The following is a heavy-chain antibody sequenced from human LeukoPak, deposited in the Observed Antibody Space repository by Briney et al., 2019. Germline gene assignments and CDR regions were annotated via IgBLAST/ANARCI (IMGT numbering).Heavy chain of an antibody. Sequence: GASLRLSCAASGFTFDDYGMGWVRQAPGKGLEGVSGINWNGGSTGYADSVKGRFTISRDNAKNSLYLQMNSLRAEDTALYYCAREYDFWSGYPPRAMDVWGKGTTVTVSS. CDR2: INWNGGST. D-gene: IGHD3-3*01. V-gene: IGHV3-20*04. CDR1: GFTFDDYG. J-gene: IGHJ6*03. CDR3: AREYDFWSGYPPRAMDV.